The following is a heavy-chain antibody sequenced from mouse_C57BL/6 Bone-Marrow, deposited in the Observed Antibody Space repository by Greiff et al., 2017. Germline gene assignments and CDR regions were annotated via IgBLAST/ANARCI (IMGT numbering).Heavy chain of an antibody. CDR3: ARRVTTVVAHWYFDV. V-gene: IGHV1-52*01. Sequence: QVQLQQPGAELVRPGSSVKLSSKASGYTFTSYWMHWVKQRPIQGLEWIGNIDPSDSETHYNQKFKDKATLTVDKSSSTAYMQLSSLTSEDSAVYYCARRVTTVVAHWYFDVWGTGTTVTVSS. CDR2: IDPSDSET. J-gene: IGHJ1*03. CDR1: GYTFTSYW. D-gene: IGHD1-1*01.